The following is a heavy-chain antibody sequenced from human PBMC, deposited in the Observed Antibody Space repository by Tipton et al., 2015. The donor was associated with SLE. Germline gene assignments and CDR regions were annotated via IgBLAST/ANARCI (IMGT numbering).Heavy chain of an antibody. CDR2: IYSGGST. D-gene: IGHD2-8*02. J-gene: IGHJ3*02. V-gene: IGHV3-53*05. CDR3: ARGHCTGGVCSGSFDI. CDR1: GFTVSSNY. Sequence: SLRLSCAASGFTVSSNYMSWVRQAPGKGLEWVSVIYSGGSTYYADSVKGRFTISRDNSKNTLYLQMNSLRAEDTAVYYCARGHCTGGVCSGSFDIWGQGTMVTVSS.